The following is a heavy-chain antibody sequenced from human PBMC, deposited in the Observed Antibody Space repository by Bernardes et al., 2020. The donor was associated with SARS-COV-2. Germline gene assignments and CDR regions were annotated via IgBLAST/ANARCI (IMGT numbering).Heavy chain of an antibody. V-gene: IGHV1-2*02. J-gene: IGHJ6*02. CDR1: GDTFTGYY. CDR2: INPDSGGT. CDR3: ARYSWNLWQHKFAYGMDL. Sequence: ASVKVSCKASGDTFTGYYIHWVRQAPGQGLEWLGWINPDSGGTNYAQKFQFRVTMTRDTSISTAYMELNRLRSDDTAVYYCARYSWNLWQHKFAYGMDLWGQGTTVTVSS. D-gene: IGHD1-20*01.